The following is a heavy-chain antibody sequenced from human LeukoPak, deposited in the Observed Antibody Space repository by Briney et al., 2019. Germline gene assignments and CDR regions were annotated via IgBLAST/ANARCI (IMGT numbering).Heavy chain of an antibody. CDR2: ISGGGGDT. J-gene: IGHJ6*04. Sequence: PGGSLRLSCAASGLSFSNYAMSWVRQAPGKGLEWVSSISGGGGDTNYADSVKGRPTISRDNSNSTLYLQMNSLRAEDTAIYYCAKDKYPYYYGSGSYYYGLEVWGKGTTVTVSS. CDR3: AKDKYPYYYGSGSYYYGLEV. D-gene: IGHD3-10*01. V-gene: IGHV3-23*01. CDR1: GLSFSNYA.